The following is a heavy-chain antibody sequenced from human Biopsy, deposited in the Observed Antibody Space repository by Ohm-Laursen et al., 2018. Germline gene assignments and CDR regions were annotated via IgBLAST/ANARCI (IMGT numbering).Heavy chain of an antibody. V-gene: IGHV2-70*16. CDR2: IDWDGAK. D-gene: IGHD2-2*02. CDR1: GFSLNTRGMS. J-gene: IGHJ6*02. Sequence: TQTLTLTCTLSGFSLNTRGMSVTWIRQPPGKALEWLARIDWDGAKFYNGSLKTRLTISKDTSENHVVLTLSDVDPVDTATYYCARIPILVVPAAIVYRHRRHLQGLDVWGQGTTVIVSS. CDR3: ARIPILVVPAAIVYRHRRHLQGLDV.